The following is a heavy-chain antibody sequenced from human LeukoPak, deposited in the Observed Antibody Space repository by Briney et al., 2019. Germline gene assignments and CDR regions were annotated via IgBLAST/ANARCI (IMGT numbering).Heavy chain of an antibody. J-gene: IGHJ4*02. Sequence: PGGSLRLSCAASGFTVSSHYMTWVRQAPGKGLEWVSLIYSGSSTYYADSVKGRFTISRDNSKNTLYLQLNSLIADDAAVYYCARRRSKAYENWGQGTLVTVSS. D-gene: IGHD3-22*01. CDR1: GFTVSSHY. V-gene: IGHV3-53*01. CDR2: IYSGSST. CDR3: ARRRSKAYEN.